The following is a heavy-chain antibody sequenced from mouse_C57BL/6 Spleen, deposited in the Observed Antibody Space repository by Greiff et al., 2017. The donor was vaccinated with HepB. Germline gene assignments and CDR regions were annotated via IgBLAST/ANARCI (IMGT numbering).Heavy chain of an antibody. CDR2: IDPEDGET. J-gene: IGHJ3*01. V-gene: IGHV14-2*01. CDR1: GFNIKDYY. Sequence: EVKLVESGAELVKPGASVKLSCTASGFNIKDYYMHWVKQRTEQGLEWIGRIDPEDGETKYAPKFQGKATITADTSSNTAYLQLSSLTSEDTAVYYCARFIATEGFAYWGQGTLVTVSA. CDR3: ARFIATEGFAY. D-gene: IGHD1-1*01.